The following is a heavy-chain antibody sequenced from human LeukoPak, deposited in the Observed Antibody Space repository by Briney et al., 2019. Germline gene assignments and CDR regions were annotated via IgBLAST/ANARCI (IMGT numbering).Heavy chain of an antibody. CDR1: GFTFSSYG. D-gene: IGHD1-14*01. CDR2: IWFDGSNK. CDR3: AKGIDRFNTIDY. V-gene: IGHV3-33*06. J-gene: IGHJ4*02. Sequence: GRPLRLSCAASGFTFSSYGMHWVRQAPGKGLEWGAVIWFDGSNKYYADSVKGRFTISRDNSKNTLYLQMTRLRAEGTAVYYCAKGIDRFNTIDYWGQGPLVPVS.